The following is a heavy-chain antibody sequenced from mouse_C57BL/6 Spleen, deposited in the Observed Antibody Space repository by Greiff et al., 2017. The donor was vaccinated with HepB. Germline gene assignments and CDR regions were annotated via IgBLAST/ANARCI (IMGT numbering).Heavy chain of an antibody. J-gene: IGHJ2*01. D-gene: IGHD2-2*01. Sequence: VQLQQSGAELVRPGASVTLSCKASGYTFTDYEMHWVKQTPVHGLEWIGAIDPETGGTAYNRKFKGKAILTADKSSSTAYMEHRSLTSEDPAVFYSTRRAYGYDGHFDYWGQGTTLTVSS. CDR2: IDPETGGT. CDR3: TRRAYGYDGHFDY. CDR1: GYTFTDYE. V-gene: IGHV1-15*01.